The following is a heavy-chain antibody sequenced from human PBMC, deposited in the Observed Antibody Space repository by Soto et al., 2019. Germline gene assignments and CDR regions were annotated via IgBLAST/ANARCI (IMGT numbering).Heavy chain of an antibody. Sequence: SETLSLTCTVSGVSISSYYWSWIRQPPGKGLEWIGYIYYSGSTNYNPSLKSRVTISVDTSKNQFSLKLSSVTAADTAVYYCATGGDYGDYNYPTYYYMDVWGKGTTVTVSS. CDR1: GVSISSYY. V-gene: IGHV4-59*08. D-gene: IGHD4-17*01. J-gene: IGHJ6*03. CDR2: IYYSGST. CDR3: ATGGDYGDYNYPTYYYMDV.